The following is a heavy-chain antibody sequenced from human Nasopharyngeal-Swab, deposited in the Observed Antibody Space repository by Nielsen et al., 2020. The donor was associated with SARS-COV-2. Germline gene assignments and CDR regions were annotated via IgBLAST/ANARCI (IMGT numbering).Heavy chain of an antibody. Sequence: GESLKISCAASGFTFSTYSMNWVRQAPGKGLEWVSSITSGGTYIYYADSLKGRFTISRDNAKNSLYLQMNSLRADDTAVYYCARDLVAARGSVTLDYWGQGTLVTVSS. V-gene: IGHV3-21*01. CDR2: ITSGGTYI. CDR1: GFTFSTYS. J-gene: IGHJ4*02. CDR3: ARDLVAARGSVTLDY. D-gene: IGHD2-21*01.